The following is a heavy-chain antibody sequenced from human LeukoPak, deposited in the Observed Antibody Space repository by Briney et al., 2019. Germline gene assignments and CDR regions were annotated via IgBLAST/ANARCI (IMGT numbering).Heavy chain of an antibody. J-gene: IGHJ4*02. D-gene: IGHD6-19*01. CDR1: GYTFTSYG. Sequence: AASVKVSCKASGYTFTSYGISWVRQAPGQGLEWMGWISAYSGNTNYAQKLQGRVTMTTDTSTSTAYMELRSLRSDDTAVYYCARVAPLIAVAGDHSYWGQGTLVTVSS. CDR2: ISAYSGNT. V-gene: IGHV1-18*01. CDR3: ARVAPLIAVAGDHSY.